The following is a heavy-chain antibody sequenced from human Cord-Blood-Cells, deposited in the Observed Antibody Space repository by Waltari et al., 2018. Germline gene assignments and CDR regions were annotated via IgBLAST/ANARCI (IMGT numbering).Heavy chain of an antibody. D-gene: IGHD3-3*01. CDR1: GFTFSSYS. J-gene: IGHJ1*01. CDR2: ISSSSSYL. V-gene: IGHV3-21*01. Sequence: EVQLVESGGGLVKPGGSLRLSCAASGFTFSSYSMNWVRQAPGKGLEWVSSISSSSSYLYYADSVKGRFTISRDNAKNSLYLQMNSLRAEDTAVYYCASSQYYDFWSGYYTSPKYFQHWGQGTLVTVSS. CDR3: ASSQYYDFWSGYYTSPKYFQH.